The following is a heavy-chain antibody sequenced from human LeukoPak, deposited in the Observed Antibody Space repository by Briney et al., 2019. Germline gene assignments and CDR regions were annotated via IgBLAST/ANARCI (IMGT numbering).Heavy chain of an antibody. J-gene: IGHJ6*02. CDR3: ARDGGQQWLDGDYYYYGMDV. CDR2: INWNGGST. Sequence: PGGSLRLSCATSGFTFSIHRMSWFRQAPGKGLEWVSGINWNGGSTGYADSVKGRFTISRDNAKNSLYLQMNSLRAEDTALYHCARDGGQQWLDGDYYYYGMDVWGQGTTVTVSS. V-gene: IGHV3-20*01. D-gene: IGHD6-19*01. CDR1: GFTFSIHR.